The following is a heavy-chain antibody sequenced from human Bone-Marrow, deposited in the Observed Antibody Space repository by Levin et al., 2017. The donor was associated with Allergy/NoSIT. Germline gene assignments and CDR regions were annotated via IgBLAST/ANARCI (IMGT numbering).Heavy chain of an antibody. J-gene: IGHJ4*02. CDR1: GFTFSTYS. V-gene: IGHV3-30*18. D-gene: IGHD7-27*01. CDR3: AKDQLRNRGIDY. CDR2: TSYDGSNK. Sequence: LSLTCAASGFTFSTYSMYWVRQAPGKGLEWVAGTSYDGSNKYYADSVKGRFTISRDNSKNTLSLQMNSLRPEDTAVYYCAKDQLRNRGIDYWGQGTLVTVSS.